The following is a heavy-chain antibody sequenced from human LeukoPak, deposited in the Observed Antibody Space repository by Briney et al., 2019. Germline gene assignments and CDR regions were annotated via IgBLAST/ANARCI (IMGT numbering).Heavy chain of an antibody. J-gene: IGHJ3*02. Sequence: QSGGSLRLSCAASGFTFSRYAMHWVRQAPGKGLEWVAVISYDGSNKYYADSVKGRFTISRDNSKNTLYLQMNSLRAEDTAVYYCAKPGDRYAFDIWGQGTMVTVSS. V-gene: IGHV3-30-3*01. CDR3: AKPGDRYAFDI. D-gene: IGHD7-27*01. CDR1: GFTFSRYA. CDR2: ISYDGSNK.